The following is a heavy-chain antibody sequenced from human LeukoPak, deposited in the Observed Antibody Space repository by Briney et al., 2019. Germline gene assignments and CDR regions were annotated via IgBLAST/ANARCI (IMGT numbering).Heavy chain of an antibody. J-gene: IGHJ6*03. V-gene: IGHV4-34*01. CDR2: INHSGST. Sequence: PSETLSLTCAVYGGSFSGYYWSWIRQPPGKGLEWIGEINHSGSTNYNPPLKSRVTISVDTSKNQFSPKLSSVTAADTAVYYCAGASGSLYYYYMDVWGKGTTVTVSS. D-gene: IGHD1-26*01. CDR1: GGSFSGYY. CDR3: AGASGSLYYYYMDV.